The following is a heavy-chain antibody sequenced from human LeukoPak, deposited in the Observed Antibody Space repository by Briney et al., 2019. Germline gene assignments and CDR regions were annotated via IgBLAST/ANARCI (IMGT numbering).Heavy chain of an antibody. D-gene: IGHD3-10*01. Sequence: GASVKVSCKASGYTFTGYYMHWVRQAPGQGLEWMGWINPNSGGTNYAQKFQGRVTMTRDTSISTAYMELSRLRSDDTAVYYCARDQVTMVLGVHSYVYWGQGTLVTVSS. CDR1: GYTFTGYY. CDR3: ARDQVTMVLGVHSYVY. J-gene: IGHJ4*02. CDR2: INPNSGGT. V-gene: IGHV1-2*02.